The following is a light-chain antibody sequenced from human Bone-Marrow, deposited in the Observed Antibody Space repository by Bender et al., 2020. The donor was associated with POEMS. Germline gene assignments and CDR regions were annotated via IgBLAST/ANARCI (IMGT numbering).Light chain of an antibody. J-gene: IGLJ2*01. CDR2: DVS. CDR1: SSDVGGYNY. CDR3: CSYAGSNTLV. V-gene: IGLV2-11*01. Sequence: QSALTQPRSVSGSPGQSVTISCTGTSSDVGGYNYVSWYQQHPGKAPKLMIYDVSKRPSGISDRFSESKSGNTASLTISGLQSADEGYYYCCSYAGSNTLVFGGGTKLTVL.